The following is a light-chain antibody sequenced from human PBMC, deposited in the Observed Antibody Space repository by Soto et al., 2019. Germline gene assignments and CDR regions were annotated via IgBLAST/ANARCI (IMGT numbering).Light chain of an antibody. J-gene: IGKJ5*01. CDR2: DAS. CDR3: QQYDNLPIT. V-gene: IGKV1-33*01. CDR1: QDMSNE. Sequence: DIQMTQSPSSLSASVGDRVTITCQASQDMSNEVNWYQQKPGKVPKLLIYDASILETGVPSRFSGSGSGTDFTFTISSLQPEDIATYYCQQYDNLPITFGQGTRLESK.